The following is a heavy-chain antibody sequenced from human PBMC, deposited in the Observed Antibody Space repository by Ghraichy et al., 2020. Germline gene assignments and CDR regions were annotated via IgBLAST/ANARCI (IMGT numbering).Heavy chain of an antibody. Sequence: GGSLRLSCAASGFSFTDYWMHWVRHTPGRGLEWVSHLNIDGTTVNYADSVKGRFTISSDNAKNTMYLQMISLTVEDTAVYYCVRSYKDGLRHFDYWGQGTLVTVSS. V-gene: IGHV3-74*01. CDR3: VRSYKDGLRHFDY. CDR1: GFSFTDYW. D-gene: IGHD1-14*01. CDR2: LNIDGTTV. J-gene: IGHJ4*02.